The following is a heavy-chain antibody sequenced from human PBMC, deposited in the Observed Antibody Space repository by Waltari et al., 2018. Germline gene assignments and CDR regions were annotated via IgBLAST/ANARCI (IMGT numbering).Heavy chain of an antibody. V-gene: IGHV3-30-3*01. CDR3: AREGGTSGYSGFFDT. J-gene: IGHJ4*02. CDR2: ISYDGFSK. D-gene: IGHD6-25*01. Sequence: PLVESGGGVVQPGRSLRLSWAAPGYTFSNHIINWVRRTPGKGLEWVAAISYDGFSKYYADSVKGRFTIAADTSKTTVNLQLNSLTNEDTAVYYCAREGGTSGYSGFFDTWGPGTQVTVSS. CDR1: GYTFSNHI.